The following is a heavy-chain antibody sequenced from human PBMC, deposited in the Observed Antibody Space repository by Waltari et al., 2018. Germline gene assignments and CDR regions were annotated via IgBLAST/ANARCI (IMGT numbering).Heavy chain of an antibody. Sequence: QVQLQQWGAGLLKPSETLSLTCVVYGGSFSGYYWSWVRQPPGKGLEWIGEINTSGRTNYKPSLKSRITSSVDTSNQFSLKLSSVTAADTAVYYWARGPPGYSSGWYGLDVWGQGTTVTVSS. J-gene: IGHJ6*02. CDR3: ARGPPGYSSGWYGLDV. CDR1: GGSFSGYY. V-gene: IGHV4-34*01. D-gene: IGHD6-19*01. CDR2: INTSGRT.